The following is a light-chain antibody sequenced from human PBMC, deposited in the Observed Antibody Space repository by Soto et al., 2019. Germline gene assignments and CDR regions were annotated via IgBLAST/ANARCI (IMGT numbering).Light chain of an antibody. CDR2: DAS. Sequence: EIVLTQSPATLSLSPGERATLSCRASQSVSSYLAWYQQKPGQAPRLLIYDASNRVTGIPARFSGSGSGTDFTLTISSLEPEDFAVYYCQQRSIWPTFGGGTKGDIK. CDR3: QQRSIWPT. J-gene: IGKJ4*01. CDR1: QSVSSY. V-gene: IGKV3-11*01.